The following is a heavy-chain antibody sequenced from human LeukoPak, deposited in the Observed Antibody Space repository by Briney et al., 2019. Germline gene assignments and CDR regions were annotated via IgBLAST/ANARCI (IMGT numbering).Heavy chain of an antibody. Sequence: GGSLRLSCAASGFTISSNFMSWVRQAPGKGLEWVSIIYSGGNTYYADSVKGRFTISRDNSKNTLYLQMNSLRAEDTAVYYCASGLYHDSRWPAGTKTPDYWGQGTLVTVSS. CDR3: ASGLYHDSRWPAGTKTPDY. J-gene: IGHJ4*02. D-gene: IGHD3-22*01. V-gene: IGHV3-53*01. CDR1: GFTISSNF. CDR2: IYSGGNT.